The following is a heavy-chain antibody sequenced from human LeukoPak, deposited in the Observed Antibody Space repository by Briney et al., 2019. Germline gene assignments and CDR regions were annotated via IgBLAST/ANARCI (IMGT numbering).Heavy chain of an antibody. CDR2: IYHSGST. D-gene: IGHD3-3*01. V-gene: IGHV4-38-2*02. J-gene: IGHJ6*03. CDR1: GYAISSGYF. CDR3: ARALWYYDFWSGYYDLYYYYYMDV. Sequence: SSETLSLTCSVSGYAISSGYFWGWIRQPPGKGLEWIGTIYHSGSTYYNPSLKSRVTISVDTSKNQFSLKLSSVTAADTAVYYCARALWYYDFWSGYYDLYYYYYMDVWGKGTTVIVSS.